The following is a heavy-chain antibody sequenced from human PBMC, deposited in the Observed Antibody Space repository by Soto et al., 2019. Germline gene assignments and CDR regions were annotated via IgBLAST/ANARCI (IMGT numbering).Heavy chain of an antibody. J-gene: IGHJ3*02. Sequence: SETLSLTCTVSGGSISSYYWSWIRQPPGKGLEWIGYIYYSGSTNYNPSLKSRVTISVDTSKNQFSLKLSSVTAADTAVYYCARDSEKYTGPAFDIWAQGTMVTVSS. D-gene: IGHD3-10*01. V-gene: IGHV4-59*01. CDR3: ARDSEKYTGPAFDI. CDR2: IYYSGST. CDR1: GGSISSYY.